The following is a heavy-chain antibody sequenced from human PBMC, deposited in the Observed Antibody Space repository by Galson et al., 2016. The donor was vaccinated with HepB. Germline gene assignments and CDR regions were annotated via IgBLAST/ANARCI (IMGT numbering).Heavy chain of an antibody. V-gene: IGHV4-59*12. D-gene: IGHD3-10*01. CDR3: ARAVWLPLSGMDV. CDR1: GGSISTYY. Sequence: ETLSLTCTVSGGSISTYYWNWIRQPPGKGLEWIGYIYYSGSTNYNPSLKSRVTLSVDTSKNQFSLKLSSVTAADTAVYYCARAVWLPLSGMDVWGQGTTVTVSS. CDR2: IYYSGST. J-gene: IGHJ6*02.